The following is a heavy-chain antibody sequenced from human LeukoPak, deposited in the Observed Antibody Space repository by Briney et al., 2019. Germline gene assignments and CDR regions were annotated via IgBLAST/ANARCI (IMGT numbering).Heavy chain of an antibody. Sequence: GESLQISSKGSGYSFTSYWSGWVRQTPGKGLEWMGTIYPGDSDTRYSPSFQGQVTISADKSISTAYLQWSSLKASDTAMYYCAKSTDFGFWGQGTLVTVSS. CDR1: GYSFTSYW. V-gene: IGHV5-51*01. CDR3: AKSTDFGF. CDR2: IYPGDSDT. J-gene: IGHJ4*02.